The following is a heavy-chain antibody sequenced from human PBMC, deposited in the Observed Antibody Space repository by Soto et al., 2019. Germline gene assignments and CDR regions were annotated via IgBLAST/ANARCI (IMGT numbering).Heavy chain of an antibody. CDR1: GGSFSGYY. CDR3: ARVGARLLWFGELYSRPEYYFDY. V-gene: IGHV4-34*01. Sequence: PSETLSLTCAVYGGSFSGYYWSWIRQPPGKGLEWIGEINHSGSTNYNPSLKSRVTVSVDTSKNQFSLKLSSVTAADTAVYYCARVGARLLWFGELYSRPEYYFDYWGQGTLVTVSS. CDR2: INHSGST. D-gene: IGHD3-10*01. J-gene: IGHJ4*02.